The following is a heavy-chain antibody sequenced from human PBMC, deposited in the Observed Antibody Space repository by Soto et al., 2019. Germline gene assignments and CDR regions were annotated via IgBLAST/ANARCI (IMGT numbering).Heavy chain of an antibody. CDR3: ARENYYYYMDV. CDR2: IYYSGST. CDR1: GSSISSYY. J-gene: IGHJ6*03. V-gene: IGHV4-59*01. Sequence: SXTLSLTCTVSGSSISSYYWSWIRQPPGKGLEWIGYIYYSGSTNYNPSLKSRVTISVDTSKNQFSLKLSSVTAADTAVYYCARENYYYYMDVWGKGTTVTVSS.